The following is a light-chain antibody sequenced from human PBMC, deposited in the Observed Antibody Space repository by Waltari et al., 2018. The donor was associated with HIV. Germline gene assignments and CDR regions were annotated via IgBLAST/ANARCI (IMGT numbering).Light chain of an antibody. CDR1: KLGDKY. J-gene: IGLJ1*01. Sequence: SYVLTQPPSVSVSPGQTASITCSGDKLGDKYASWYQQKPGQSPGLVSYQDSKRPSGIPERFAGYNSGNTATLTISGTQAMDEADYYCQAWDSTTAAVFGTGTKVTVL. CDR3: QAWDSTTAAV. CDR2: QDS. V-gene: IGLV3-1*01.